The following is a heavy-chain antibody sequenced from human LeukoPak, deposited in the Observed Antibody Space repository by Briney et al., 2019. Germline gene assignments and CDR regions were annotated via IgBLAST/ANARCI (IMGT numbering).Heavy chain of an antibody. V-gene: IGHV1-46*01. CDR2: INPSGGST. CDR3: ARERREQQLVLGDYYYYYMDV. Sequence: GASVKVSCKASGYTFTSYYMHWVRQAPGQGLEWMGIINPSGGSTSYAQKFQGRVTMTRDMSTSTVYMELSSLRSEDTAVYYCARERREQQLVLGDYYYYYMDVWGKGTTVTVSS. CDR1: GYTFTSYY. D-gene: IGHD6-13*01. J-gene: IGHJ6*03.